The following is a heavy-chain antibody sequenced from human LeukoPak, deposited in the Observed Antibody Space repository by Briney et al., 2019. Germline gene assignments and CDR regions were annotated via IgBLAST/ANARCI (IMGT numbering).Heavy chain of an antibody. CDR2: IHYSGSP. CDR1: GGSISGLY. D-gene: IGHD3-10*01. CDR3: ARDKFGEDYMDV. V-gene: IGHV4-59*11. J-gene: IGHJ6*03. Sequence: RPSETLSLTCTVSGGSISGLYWSWIRQPPGKKLEWLGDIHYSGSPNYTPSLKSRVTTSVDTSKNQFSLRLSSVTAADTAVYFCARDKFGEDYMDVWGKGTTVTVSS.